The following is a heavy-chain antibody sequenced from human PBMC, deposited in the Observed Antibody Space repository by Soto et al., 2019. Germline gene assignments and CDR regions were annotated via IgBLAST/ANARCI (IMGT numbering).Heavy chain of an antibody. CDR3: AIVSPPVDY. CDR1: GYTFTNYA. Sequence: QVQLVQSGAEVKKPGASVKVSCKASGYTFTNYAISWVRQAPGQGLEWMGWISAYNGNTNYAQKLRGRVTMTTDTSTTTAYMALRSLRSDATAVYYCAIVSPPVDYWGQGTLVTVSS. V-gene: IGHV1-18*01. J-gene: IGHJ4*02. CDR2: ISAYNGNT.